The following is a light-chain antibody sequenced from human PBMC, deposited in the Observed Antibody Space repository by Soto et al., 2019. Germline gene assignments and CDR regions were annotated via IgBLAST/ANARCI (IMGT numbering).Light chain of an antibody. Sequence: EIVLTQSPGTLSLSPGERATLSCRASQSVTSNYLAWYQQKPGQAPRLLIFGASIRDTGIPDRVSGSGSGTDFTLTISSLEPEDFAVYYCQQRSNWPPITFGQGTRLEIK. CDR1: QSVTSNY. CDR3: QQRSNWPPIT. J-gene: IGKJ5*01. V-gene: IGKV3D-20*02. CDR2: GAS.